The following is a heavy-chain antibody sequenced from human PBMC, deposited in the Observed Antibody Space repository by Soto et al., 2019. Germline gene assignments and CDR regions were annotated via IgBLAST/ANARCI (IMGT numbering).Heavy chain of an antibody. CDR3: ASLPVADVAFDI. CDR2: ISYDGSNK. Sequence: QVQLVESGGGVVQPGRSLRLSCAASGFTFSSFSLHWVRQAPGKGLEWLALISYDGSNKYNADSVKGRFAISRDNSKNTLYLQVNSLRSEDTAVYYCASLPVADVAFDIWGQGTMVTVSS. D-gene: IGHD6-19*01. V-gene: IGHV3-30*09. CDR1: GFTFSSFS. J-gene: IGHJ3*02.